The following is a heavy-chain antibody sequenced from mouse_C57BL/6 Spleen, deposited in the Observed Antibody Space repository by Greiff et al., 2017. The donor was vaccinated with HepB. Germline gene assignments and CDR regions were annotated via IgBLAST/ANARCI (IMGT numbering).Heavy chain of an antibody. Sequence: VKLVESGAELARPGASVKLSCKASGYTFTSYGISWVKQRTGQGLEWIGEIYPRSGNTYYNEKFKGKATLTADKSSSTAYMELRSLTSEDSAVYFCARLKGNYYAMDYWGQGTSVTVSS. CDR3: ARLKGNYYAMDY. CDR2: IYPRSGNT. D-gene: IGHD2-1*01. J-gene: IGHJ4*01. V-gene: IGHV1-81*01. CDR1: GYTFTSYG.